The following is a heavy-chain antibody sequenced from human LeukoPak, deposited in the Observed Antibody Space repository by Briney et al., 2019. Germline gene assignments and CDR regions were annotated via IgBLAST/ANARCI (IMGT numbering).Heavy chain of an antibody. D-gene: IGHD6-13*01. Sequence: PGGSLRLSCAATGFTFSSYAMSWVRQAPGKGLEWVSAMTGSGGGTYYADSVKGRFTISGDNSKNTLYLQMNSLRAEDTAVYYCARESSSTWYGSLDYWGQGTLVTVSS. J-gene: IGHJ4*02. V-gene: IGHV3-23*01. CDR1: GFTFSSYA. CDR3: ARESSSTWYGSLDY. CDR2: MTGSGGGT.